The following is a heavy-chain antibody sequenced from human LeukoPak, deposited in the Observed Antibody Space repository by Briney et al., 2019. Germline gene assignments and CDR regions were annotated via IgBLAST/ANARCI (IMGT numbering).Heavy chain of an antibody. D-gene: IGHD3-9*01. CDR3: ARDGHYDILTGYFQD. CDR2: ISTTSSYI. Sequence: GGSLRLSCAASGFTFSSYTMNWVRQAPGKGLEWVASISTTSSYIYYADSVKGRFTISRDNAKNSLYLQMNSLRAEDTAVYYCARDGHYDILTGYFQDWGQGTLVTVSS. J-gene: IGHJ1*01. CDR1: GFTFSSYT. V-gene: IGHV3-21*04.